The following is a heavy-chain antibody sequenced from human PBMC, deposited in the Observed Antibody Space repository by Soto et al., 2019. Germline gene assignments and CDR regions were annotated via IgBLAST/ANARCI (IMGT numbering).Heavy chain of an antibody. J-gene: IGHJ4*02. CDR1: GGSISSDGYY. V-gene: IGHV4-31*03. CDR3: ARQVGATHSLISHTPHLDS. D-gene: IGHD1-26*01. CDR2: IYHSGST. Sequence: QVQLQESGPGLVKPSQTLSLSCTVSGGSISSDGYYWSWIRQPPGKGLEWIGYIYHSGSTFYNPSLNSRVTISVDTSKNQFSLKLSSVTAADTAMYYCARQVGATHSLISHTPHLDSRGPGTLVTVSA.